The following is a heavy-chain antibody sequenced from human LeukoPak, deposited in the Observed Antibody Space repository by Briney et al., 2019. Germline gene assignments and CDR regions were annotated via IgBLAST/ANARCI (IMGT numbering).Heavy chain of an antibody. Sequence: PGGSLRLSCAASGFTFSSYYMHWVRQAPGQGLEWMGIINPSGGSTSYAQKFQGRVTMTRDTSTSTVYMELSSLRSEDTAVYYCARDHEYYYGSGSYYPGGCDYWGQGTLVTVSP. D-gene: IGHD3-10*01. V-gene: IGHV1-46*01. CDR2: INPSGGST. CDR1: GFTFSSYY. CDR3: ARDHEYYYGSGSYYPGGCDY. J-gene: IGHJ4*02.